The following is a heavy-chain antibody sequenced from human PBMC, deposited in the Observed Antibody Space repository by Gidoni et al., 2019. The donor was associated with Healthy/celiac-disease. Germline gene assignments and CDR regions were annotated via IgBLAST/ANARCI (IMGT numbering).Heavy chain of an antibody. CDR2: INWNGGST. Sequence: EVQLVESGGGVVRPGGSLRLSCAASGLPFADYGMSWVRQAPGKGLEWVSGINWNGGSTGYADSVKGRFTSSRDNAKNSLYLQMNSLRAEDTALYYCARVGGSYYSGNYYFDYWGQGTLVTVSS. CDR1: GLPFADYG. CDR3: ARVGGSYYSGNYYFDY. D-gene: IGHD1-26*01. J-gene: IGHJ4*02. V-gene: IGHV3-20*04.